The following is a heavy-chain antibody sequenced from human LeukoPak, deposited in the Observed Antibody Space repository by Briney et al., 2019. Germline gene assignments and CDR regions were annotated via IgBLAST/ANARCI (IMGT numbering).Heavy chain of an antibody. CDR3: ARDGIGSDYVRYFDY. CDR1: GYTFTSYD. D-gene: IGHD3-10*02. Sequence: ASVKVSCKASGYTFTSYDINWVRQATGQGLEWMGWMNPNSGNTGYAQKFQGRVTMTTDTSTSTAYMELRSLRSDDTAVYYCARDGIGSDYVRYFDYWGQGTLVTVSS. CDR2: MNPNSGNT. V-gene: IGHV1-8*02. J-gene: IGHJ4*02.